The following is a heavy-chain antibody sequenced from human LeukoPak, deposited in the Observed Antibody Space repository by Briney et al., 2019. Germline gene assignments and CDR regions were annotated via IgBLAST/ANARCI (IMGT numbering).Heavy chain of an antibody. CDR3: ARGGDWDYFDY. J-gene: IGHJ4*02. CDR2: INTDGSST. D-gene: IGHD3/OR15-3a*01. CDR1: GFTFSNYA. Sequence: GGSLRLSCAASGFTFSNYAMNWVRQAPGKGLVWVSRINTDGSSTSYADSVKGRFTISRDNAKNTLYLQMNSLRAEDTAVYYCARGGDWDYFDYWGQGTLVTVSS. V-gene: IGHV3-74*01.